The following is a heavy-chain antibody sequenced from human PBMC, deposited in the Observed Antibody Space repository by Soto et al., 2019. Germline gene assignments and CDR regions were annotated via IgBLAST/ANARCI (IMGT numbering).Heavy chain of an antibody. V-gene: IGHV4-31*03. CDR3: ARTAAGHFDY. CDR2: IYYSGST. CDR1: GGSISSGGYY. Sequence: LSLTCTVSGGSISSGGYYWSWIRQHPGKGLEWIGYIYYSGSTYYNPSLKSRVTISVDTPKNQFSLKLSSVTAADTAVYYCARTAAGHFDYWGQGTLVTVSS. J-gene: IGHJ4*02. D-gene: IGHD6-13*01.